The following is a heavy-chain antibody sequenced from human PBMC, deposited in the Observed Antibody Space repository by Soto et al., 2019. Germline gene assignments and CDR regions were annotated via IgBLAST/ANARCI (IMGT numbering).Heavy chain of an antibody. J-gene: IGHJ3*02. Sequence: QLHLQESGPGLVKPSETLSLTCTVSGGSISGSSDYWVWIRQPPGKGLEWIGSVYYGGTTYYYSSLKSLVTISADTSKNQFSLDLASVTASDTAWYYCARRNHYVSVSPIWGQGTMVTVSS. CDR1: GGSISGSSDY. CDR2: VYYGGTT. CDR3: ARRNHYVSVSPI. D-gene: IGHD3-10*01. V-gene: IGHV4-39*01.